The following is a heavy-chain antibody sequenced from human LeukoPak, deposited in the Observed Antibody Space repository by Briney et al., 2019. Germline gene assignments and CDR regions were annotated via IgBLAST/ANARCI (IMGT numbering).Heavy chain of an antibody. Sequence: SETLSLTCTVSGGSISSYYWSWIRQPPGKGLEWIGYIYYSGSTSYNPSLKSRVTISVDTSKNQFSLKLSSVTAADTAVYYCARGASLEWLLYSSLHYFDYWGQGTLVTVSS. V-gene: IGHV4-59*01. D-gene: IGHD3-3*01. J-gene: IGHJ4*02. CDR3: ARGASLEWLLYSSLHYFDY. CDR1: GGSISSYY. CDR2: IYYSGST.